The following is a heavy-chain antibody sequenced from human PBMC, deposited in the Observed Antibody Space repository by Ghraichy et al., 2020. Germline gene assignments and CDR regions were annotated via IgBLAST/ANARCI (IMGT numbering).Heavy chain of an antibody. Sequence: ASVKVSCKASGYSFTSYPLNWVRQAPGQGLEWMGWINTNTGSPTYAQGFTGRFVFSLDTSVSTAYLQISSLRADDTGVYYCARVGGPEYFDFWGQGSLVTVSS. J-gene: IGHJ4*02. D-gene: IGHD2-15*01. CDR2: INTNTGSP. CDR3: ARVGGPEYFDF. CDR1: GYSFTSYP. V-gene: IGHV7-4-1*02.